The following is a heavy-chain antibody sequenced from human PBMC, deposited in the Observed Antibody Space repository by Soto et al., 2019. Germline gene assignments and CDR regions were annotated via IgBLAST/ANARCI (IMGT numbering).Heavy chain of an antibody. J-gene: IGHJ4*02. CDR3: ARGGGVYYFDY. CDR1: GGSISSYY. CDR2: IYYSGIT. V-gene: IGHV4-59*01. D-gene: IGHD2-8*02. Sequence: QVQLQESGPGLVKPSETLSLTCTVSGGSISSYYWSWIRQPPGKGLEWIGYIYYSGITDYNPSLKSRVTRSVDTSKSQFSRKLSSVTAADTAVYYCARGGGVYYFDYWGQGTLVTVSS.